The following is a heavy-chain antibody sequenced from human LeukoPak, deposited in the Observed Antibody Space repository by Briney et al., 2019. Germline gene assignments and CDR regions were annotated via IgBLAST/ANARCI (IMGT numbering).Heavy chain of an antibody. Sequence: SETLSLTCTVSGGSISSYYWSWIRQPLGKGLEWIGYIYYSGSTNYNASLKSRVTISVDTSKNQFSLKLSSVTAADTAVCYCATRLIAAAVDDWYFDLWGRGTLVTVSS. D-gene: IGHD6-13*01. CDR1: GGSISSYY. CDR2: IYYSGST. V-gene: IGHV4-59*08. J-gene: IGHJ2*01. CDR3: ATRLIAAAVDDWYFDL.